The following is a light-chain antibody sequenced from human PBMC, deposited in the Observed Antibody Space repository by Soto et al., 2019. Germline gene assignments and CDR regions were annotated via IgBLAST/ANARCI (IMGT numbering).Light chain of an antibody. J-gene: IGLJ2*01. CDR2: NSD. V-gene: IGLV1-44*01. CDR3: AAWDDSLNGLI. CDR1: SSNIGSNT. Sequence: QSVLTQPPSASGAPGQRVTISSSGSSSNIGSNTVNWYQQLPGTAPKLLIYNSDQRPSGVPDRFSGSKSGTSASLVISGLQSEDEADYYCAAWDDSLNGLIFGGGNKLTVL.